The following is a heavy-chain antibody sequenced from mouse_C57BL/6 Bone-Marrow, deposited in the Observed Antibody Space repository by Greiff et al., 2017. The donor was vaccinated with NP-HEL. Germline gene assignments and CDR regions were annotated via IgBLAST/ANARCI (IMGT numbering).Heavy chain of an antibody. Sequence: VQLQQSGPELVKPGASVKISCKASGYAFSSSWMNWVKQRPGKGLEWIGRIYPGDGDTNYNGKFKGKATLTADKSSSTAYMQRSSLTSEDSAVYFCARSAPDFDVWGTGTTVTVSS. CDR2: IYPGDGDT. J-gene: IGHJ1*03. V-gene: IGHV1-82*01. CDR1: GYAFSSSW. CDR3: ARSAPDFDV. D-gene: IGHD6-1*01.